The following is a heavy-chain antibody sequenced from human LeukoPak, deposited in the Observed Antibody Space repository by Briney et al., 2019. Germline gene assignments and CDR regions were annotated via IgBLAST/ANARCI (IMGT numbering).Heavy chain of an antibody. CDR2: IKKDGSQK. Sequence: GGSLRLSCAASGFSFDTYWMSWVRQAPGKGLEWVANIKKDGSQKYYVGSVRGRFTISRDNAKSSLYLQMNSLRVEDTAIYYCASSYDSSGNDWGQGTLVTVSS. J-gene: IGHJ4*02. V-gene: IGHV3-7*01. D-gene: IGHD3-22*01. CDR3: ASSYDSSGND. CDR1: GFSFDTYW.